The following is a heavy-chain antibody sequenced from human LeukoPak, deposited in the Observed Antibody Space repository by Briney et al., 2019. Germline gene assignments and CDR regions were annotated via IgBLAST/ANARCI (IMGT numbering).Heavy chain of an antibody. CDR3: TRGILLKERGTFDI. D-gene: IGHD1-1*01. Sequence: ASVKVSCKPSGYTFTVYYIHCGRHAPGQGPEWMGWVIPHSGGTTYAQKFQGRVTMTSDTSVNTAYMELSGLRFDDMAVYYCTRGILLKERGTFDIWGQGTMVTVSS. J-gene: IGHJ3*02. CDR2: VIPHSGGT. CDR1: GYTFTVYY. V-gene: IGHV1-2*02.